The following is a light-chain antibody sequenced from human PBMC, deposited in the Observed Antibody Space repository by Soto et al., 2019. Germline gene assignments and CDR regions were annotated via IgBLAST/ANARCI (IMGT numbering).Light chain of an antibody. CDR1: SSDVGSYNL. J-gene: IGLJ3*02. V-gene: IGLV2-23*02. CDR3: CLYAGGV. Sequence: QSALTQPASVSGSPGQSITISCTGTSSDVGSYNLVSWYQQHPGKAPKLMIYEVSKRPSGVSNRFSGSKSGNTASLTISGLQAEDEADYYCCLYAGGVFGGGTKVTVL. CDR2: EVS.